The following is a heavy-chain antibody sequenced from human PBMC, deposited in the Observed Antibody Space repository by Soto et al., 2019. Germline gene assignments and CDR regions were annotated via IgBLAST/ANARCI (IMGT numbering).Heavy chain of an antibody. D-gene: IGHD6-19*01. V-gene: IGHV3-30-3*01. J-gene: IGHJ4*02. Sequence: GGSLRLSCSASGFTFKNFAMHWVRQAPGKGLEWVAVTSYAGTNKYYADSVKGRFTMSRDDSENTVYLQMNSLRVEDTAVYFCARDRGSGLRDFDYWGQGTLVTVSS. CDR1: GFTFKNFA. CDR2: TSYAGTNK. CDR3: ARDRGSGLRDFDY.